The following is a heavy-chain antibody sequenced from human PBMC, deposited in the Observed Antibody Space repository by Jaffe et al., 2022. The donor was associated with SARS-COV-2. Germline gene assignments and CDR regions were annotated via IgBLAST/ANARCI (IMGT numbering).Heavy chain of an antibody. J-gene: IGHJ4*02. D-gene: IGHD3-3*01. V-gene: IGHV3-43*02. CDR2: ISGAGGGP. CDR3: AKDTVPNIWTGYYTGKIDY. Sequence: VQLVESGGGVVKPGGSLTLACAASGFTFHDYAMHWVRQAPGKGLEWVSLISGAGGGPFYAGSVKGRFIMSRDNSKNILYLHMNSLRPEDTALYYCAKDTVPNIWTGYYTGKIDYWGQGALVTVSS. CDR1: GFTFHDYA.